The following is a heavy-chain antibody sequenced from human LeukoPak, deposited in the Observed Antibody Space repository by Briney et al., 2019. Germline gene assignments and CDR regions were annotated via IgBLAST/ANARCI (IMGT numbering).Heavy chain of an antibody. CDR3: AKGPSGPWPEYFQH. D-gene: IGHD2-15*01. CDR2: INTNTGNP. CDR1: GYTFTSYA. Sequence: ASVKVSCKASGYTFTSYAMNWVRQAPGQGLEWMGWINTNTGNPTYAQGFTGRFVFSLDTSVSTAYLQISSLKAEDTAVYYCAKGPSGPWPEYFQHWGQGTLVTVSS. J-gene: IGHJ1*01. V-gene: IGHV7-4-1*02.